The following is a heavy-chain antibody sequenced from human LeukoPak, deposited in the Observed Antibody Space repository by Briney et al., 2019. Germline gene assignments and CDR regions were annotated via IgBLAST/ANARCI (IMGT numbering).Heavy chain of an antibody. D-gene: IGHD2-2*01. J-gene: IGHJ5*02. V-gene: IGHV3-11*04. CDR3: ARGYSSTSCYLAGWFDP. CDR1: GFTFSDYY. Sequence: GGSLRLSCAASGFTFSDYYMSWIRQAPGKGLEWVSYISSSGSTIYYADSVKGRFTISRDNAKNSLYLQMNSLRAEDTAVYYCARGYSSTSCYLAGWFDPWGQGTLVTVSS. CDR2: ISSSGSTI.